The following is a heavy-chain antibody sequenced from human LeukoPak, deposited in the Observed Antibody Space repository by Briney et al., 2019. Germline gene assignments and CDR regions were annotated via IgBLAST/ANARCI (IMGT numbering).Heavy chain of an antibody. CDR1: GGTFSSYA. D-gene: IGHD3-3*01. Sequence: GASVKVSCKASGGTFSSYAISWVRQAPGQGLEWMGGIIPIFGTANYAQKFQGRVASTTDESTITAYMELSSLRSEDTAVYYCAREGRLGVIIPYTSTYFAYWGQGTLVTVSS. V-gene: IGHV1-69*05. CDR3: AREGRLGVIIPYTSTYFAY. J-gene: IGHJ4*02. CDR2: IIPIFGTA.